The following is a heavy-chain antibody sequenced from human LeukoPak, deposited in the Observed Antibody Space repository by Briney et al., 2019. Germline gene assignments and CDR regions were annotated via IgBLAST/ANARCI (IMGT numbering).Heavy chain of an antibody. V-gene: IGHV1-2*02. CDR2: INPNSGGT. CDR3: ARVRVGEDLDY. CDR1: GYTFTGYY. J-gene: IGHJ4*02. D-gene: IGHD3-16*01. Sequence: ASVKVSCKASGYTFTGYYMHWVRQAPGQGLEWMGWINPNSGGTNYAQKFQGRVTMTRDASISAAYMELSRLTSDDTAVYYCARVRVGEDLDYWGQGTLVTVSS.